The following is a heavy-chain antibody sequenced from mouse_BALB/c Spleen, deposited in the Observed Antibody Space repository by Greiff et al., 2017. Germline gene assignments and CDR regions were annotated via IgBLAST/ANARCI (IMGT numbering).Heavy chain of an antibody. D-gene: IGHD2-4*01. CDR3: ALYDYDVNYAMDY. Sequence: EVQLQESGPGLVKPSQSLSLTCTVTGYSITRDYAWNWIRQFPGNKLEWMGYISYSGSTSYNPSLKSRISITRDTSKNQFFLQLNSVTTEDTATYYCALYDYDVNYAMDYWGQGTSVTVSS. CDR1: GYSITRDYA. CDR2: ISYSGST. V-gene: IGHV3-2*02. J-gene: IGHJ4*01.